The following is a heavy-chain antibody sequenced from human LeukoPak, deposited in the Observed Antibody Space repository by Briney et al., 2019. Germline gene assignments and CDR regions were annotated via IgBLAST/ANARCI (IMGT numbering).Heavy chain of an antibody. CDR2: ISSSGGAM. D-gene: IGHD3-22*01. Sequence: PGGSLRLSCAASGFTFSDYYMGWIRQAPGKGLEWVSYISSSGGAMYYADSVKGRFTISRDNARNSLFLQMNSLRAEDTAVYYCARAGDTSGYYFYFDYWGRGTLVTVSS. CDR1: GFTFSDYY. CDR3: ARAGDTSGYYFYFDY. V-gene: IGHV3-11*01. J-gene: IGHJ4*02.